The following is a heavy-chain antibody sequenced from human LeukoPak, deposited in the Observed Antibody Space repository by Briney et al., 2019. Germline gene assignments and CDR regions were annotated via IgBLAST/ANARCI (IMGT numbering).Heavy chain of an antibody. J-gene: IGHJ3*02. CDR3: ALGYCSSTSCYGWDDAFDI. D-gene: IGHD2-2*01. Sequence: SVKVSCKASGGTFSSYAISWVRQAPGQGLEWMGGVIPIFGTANYAQKFQGRVTITTDESTSTAYMELSSLRSEDTAVYYCALGYCSSTSCYGWDDAFDIWGQGTMVTVSS. CDR2: VIPIFGTA. CDR1: GGTFSSYA. V-gene: IGHV1-69*05.